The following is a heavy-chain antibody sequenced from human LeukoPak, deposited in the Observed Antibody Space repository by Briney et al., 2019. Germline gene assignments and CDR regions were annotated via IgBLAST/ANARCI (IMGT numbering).Heavy chain of an antibody. Sequence: PSETLSLTCAVSGSSISSGGYSWSWIRQPPGKGLEWIGYIYHSGSTYYNPSLKSRVTISVDRSKNQFSLKLSSVTAADTAVYYCARNSNPLYYGMDVWGQGTTVTVSS. D-gene: IGHD4-11*01. V-gene: IGHV4-30-2*01. CDR1: GSSISSGGYS. CDR2: IYHSGST. CDR3: ARNSNPLYYGMDV. J-gene: IGHJ6*02.